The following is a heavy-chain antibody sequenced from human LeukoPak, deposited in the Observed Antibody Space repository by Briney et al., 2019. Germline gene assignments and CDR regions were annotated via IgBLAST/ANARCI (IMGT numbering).Heavy chain of an antibody. CDR2: ITSTGNTI. V-gene: IGHV3-48*01. D-gene: IGHD3-3*01. J-gene: IGHJ5*02. CDR3: ARFRTLGA. CDR1: GFTFSSYS. Sequence: GGSLRLSCAASGFTFSSYSMNWVRQAPGKGLKWVSYITSTGNTIYYADSVRGRFTISRDNAKNSLYLQMSSLRAEDTAVYYCARFRTLGAWGQGTLVTVSS.